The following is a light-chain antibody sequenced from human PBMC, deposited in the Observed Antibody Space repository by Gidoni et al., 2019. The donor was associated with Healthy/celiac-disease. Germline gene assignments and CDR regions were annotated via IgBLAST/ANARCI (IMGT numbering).Light chain of an antibody. CDR3: QQYNSYSRET. J-gene: IGKJ1*01. CDR2: KAS. V-gene: IGKV1-5*03. Sequence: DIQMPQSPSTLSASVGDRVTITCRASQSISSWLAWYQQKPGKAPKLLIYKASSLESGVPSRFSGSGSGTEFTLTISSLQPDDFATYYCQQYNSYSRETFXQXTKVEIK. CDR1: QSISSW.